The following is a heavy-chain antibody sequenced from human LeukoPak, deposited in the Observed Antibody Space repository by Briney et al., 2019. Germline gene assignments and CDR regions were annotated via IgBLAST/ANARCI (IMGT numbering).Heavy chain of an antibody. CDR3: ARDCSSTSCYGVVGMDV. D-gene: IGHD2-2*01. V-gene: IGHV4-59*01. CDR2: IYYSGST. J-gene: IGHJ6*04. CDR1: GGSISSYY. Sequence: SETLSLTCTVSGGSISSYYWSWIQQPPGKGLEWIGYIYYSGSTNYNPSLKSRVTISVDTSKNQFSLKLSSVTAADTAVYYCARDCSSTSCYGVVGMDVWGKGTTVTVSS.